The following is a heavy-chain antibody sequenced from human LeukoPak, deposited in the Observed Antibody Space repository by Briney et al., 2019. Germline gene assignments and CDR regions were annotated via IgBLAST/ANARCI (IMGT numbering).Heavy chain of an antibody. CDR1: GYTFTSYG. CDR3: ARVYGSGSVPYYFVY. D-gene: IGHD3-10*01. Sequence: ASVKVSCKASGYTFTSYGISWVRQAPGQGLEWMGWISAYNGNTNYAQKLQGRVTMTADTSTSTAYMELRSLRSDDTAVYYCARVYGSGSVPYYFVYWGQGTLVTVSS. V-gene: IGHV1-18*01. J-gene: IGHJ4*02. CDR2: ISAYNGNT.